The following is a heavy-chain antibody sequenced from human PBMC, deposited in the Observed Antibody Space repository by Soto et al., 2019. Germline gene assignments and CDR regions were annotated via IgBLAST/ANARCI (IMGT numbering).Heavy chain of an antibody. Sequence: EVQVVESGGGLIQPGGSLRLSCAVSGFTVTINYMSWVRQAPGKGLEWVSVIYTGGTTFYADSVKGRFTISRDTSRNTLYLQMHSLRGEDTAVYYCHGYGHWGQGTLGTVS. J-gene: IGHJ4*02. CDR1: GFTVTINY. V-gene: IGHV3-53*01. CDR2: IYTGGTT. CDR3: HGYGH. D-gene: IGHD5-12*01.